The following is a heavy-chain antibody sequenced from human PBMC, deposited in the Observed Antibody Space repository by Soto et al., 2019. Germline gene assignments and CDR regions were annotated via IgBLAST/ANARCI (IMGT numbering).Heavy chain of an antibody. D-gene: IGHD3-3*01. CDR3: ARVVRFFGGHDGY. Sequence: GASVKVSCKTSGYTFTEFDINWVRQAPVQGLEWMGWMNTNTGNTGYAQKFQGRVTMTRDTSISTAYMELRRLRSEDTAVYYCARVVRFFGGHDGYWGQGTLVTVSS. V-gene: IGHV1-8*01. CDR2: MNTNTGNT. J-gene: IGHJ4*02. CDR1: GYTFTEFD.